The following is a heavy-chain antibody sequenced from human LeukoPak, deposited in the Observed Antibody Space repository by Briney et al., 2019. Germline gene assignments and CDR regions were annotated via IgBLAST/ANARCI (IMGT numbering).Heavy chain of an antibody. V-gene: IGHV3-21*01. CDR2: ISSSSTYI. CDR3: ANMRSGYHSDY. Sequence: PGGSLRLSCAASGFTFSSHSMNWVRQAPGKGLEWVSSISSSSTYIYYADSVKGRFTISRDNAKNSLYLQMNSLRAEDTAVYYCANMRSGYHSDYWGQGTLVTVSS. CDR1: GFTFSSHS. D-gene: IGHD3-22*01. J-gene: IGHJ4*02.